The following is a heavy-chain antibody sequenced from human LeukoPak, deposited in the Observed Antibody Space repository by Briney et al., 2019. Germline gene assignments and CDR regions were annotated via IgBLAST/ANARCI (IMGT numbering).Heavy chain of an antibody. V-gene: IGHV3-23*01. Sequence: PSGGSLRLSCAASGFTFSSYAMSWVRQTPGKGLEWVSTISDSGGNTYYADSVKGRVTISRDNSKNTLYLQMNSLRAEDTAVYYCAKGSLHPGIFDYWGQGTLVTVSS. CDR1: GFTFSSYA. CDR3: AKGSLHPGIFDY. CDR2: ISDSGGNT. J-gene: IGHJ4*02.